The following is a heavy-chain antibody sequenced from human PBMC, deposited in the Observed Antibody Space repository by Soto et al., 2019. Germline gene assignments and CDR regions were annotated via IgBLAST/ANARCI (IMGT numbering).Heavy chain of an antibody. Sequence: EVQLVESGGGLVQPGGSLRLSCAASGFTFSSYSMNWVRQAPGKGLEWVSYISSSSSTIYYAASVKGRFTISRDNAKNSLYLQMNSLRAEDTAVYYCARDQLGAFDIWGQGTMVTVSS. J-gene: IGHJ3*02. CDR3: ARDQLGAFDI. D-gene: IGHD3-16*01. V-gene: IGHV3-48*01. CDR2: ISSSSSTI. CDR1: GFTFSSYS.